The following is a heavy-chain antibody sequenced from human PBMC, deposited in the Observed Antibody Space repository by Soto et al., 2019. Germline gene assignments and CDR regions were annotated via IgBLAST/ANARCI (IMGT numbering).Heavy chain of an antibody. CDR1: GGTFSSYA. CDR3: ARSDCTNGVCGVGFDY. D-gene: IGHD2-8*01. J-gene: IGHJ4*02. CDR2: IIPIFGTA. Sequence: WASVKVSCKASGGTFSSYAISWVRQAPGQGLEWMGGIIPIFGTANYAQKFQGRVTITADESTSTAYMELSSLRSEDTAVYYCARSDCTNGVCGVGFDYWGQGTLVTVSS. V-gene: IGHV1-69*13.